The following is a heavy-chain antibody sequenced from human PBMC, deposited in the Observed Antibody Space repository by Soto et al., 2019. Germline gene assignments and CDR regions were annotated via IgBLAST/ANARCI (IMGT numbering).Heavy chain of an antibody. CDR1: GNNLNNYF. D-gene: IGHD7-27*01. CDR3: AGDAPPRSGIYYGMDV. V-gene: IGHV1-69*17. CDR2: LNSMLGIT. J-gene: IGHJ6*02. Sequence: QVQLVQSGAEVKKPGSSVKVSCKASGNNLNNYFINWVRQFRGQGLEWRGGLNSMLGITQYRQQFQGRITVTAERSTGTSYMELSGLESEDTAVYYCAGDAPPRSGIYYGMDVWGQGTTITVSS.